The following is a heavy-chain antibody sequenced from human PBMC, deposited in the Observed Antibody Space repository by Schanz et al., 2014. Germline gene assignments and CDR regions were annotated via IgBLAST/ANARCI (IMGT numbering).Heavy chain of an antibody. D-gene: IGHD1-1*01. CDR2: ISGGGGTT. V-gene: IGHV3-23*01. J-gene: IGHJ4*02. Sequence: EVQLLESGGGLVQPGGSLRLSCAASGFTFGDYAMTWVRQAPGKGLEWVSAISGGGGTTYYTDSVKGRFTISRDNAKNSLYLEMNSLRAEDTALYYCARDRRNADLDYWGQGTLLTVSS. CDR1: GFTFGDYA. CDR3: ARDRRNADLDY.